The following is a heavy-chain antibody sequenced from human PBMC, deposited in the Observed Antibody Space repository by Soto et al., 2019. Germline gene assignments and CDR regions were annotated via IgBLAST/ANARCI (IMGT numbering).Heavy chain of an antibody. CDR1: GGTFSSYT. Sequence: QVQLVQSAPEVKKPGSSVKVSCKASGGTFSSYTISWVRQAPGKGLEWMGRIIPILGISNYAQKFQGRVTITADKSTSTDYMELSSLRTEDTVVYYCACYTGGSRVGDAFYIWGQGTMVTVSS. D-gene: IGHD2-2*01. CDR2: IIPILGIS. V-gene: IGHV1-69*02. CDR3: ACYTGGSRVGDAFYI. J-gene: IGHJ3*02.